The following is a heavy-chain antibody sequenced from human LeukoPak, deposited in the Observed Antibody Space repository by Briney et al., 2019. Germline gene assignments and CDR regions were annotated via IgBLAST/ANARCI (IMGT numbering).Heavy chain of an antibody. J-gene: IGHJ5*02. Sequence: SETLSLTCTVSGGSISGFYWSWIRQPPGKGLEWIGYIYYSGNTNYNPSLKSRVTISVDTSKNQFSLKLSSVTAADTAVYYCARGGPRRFDPWGQGTLVTVSS. V-gene: IGHV4-59*01. CDR2: IYYSGNT. CDR3: ARGGPRRFDP. CDR1: GGSISGFY.